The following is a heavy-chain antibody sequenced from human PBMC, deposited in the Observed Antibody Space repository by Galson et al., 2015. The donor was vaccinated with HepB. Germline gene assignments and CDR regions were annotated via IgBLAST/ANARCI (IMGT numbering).Heavy chain of an antibody. CDR2: ISASSRTV. J-gene: IGHJ5*02. CDR1: GFTFNTYS. CDR3: SREWVSDFGDYGADGS. D-gene: IGHD4-17*01. Sequence: SLRLSCAASGFTFNTYSMNWVRQAPGKGLEWVSYISASSRTVYYADSVRGRFTISRDNARNSLFLHMNSLRAEDTAVYYCSREWVSDFGDYGADGSSGQGTLVIVSS. V-gene: IGHV3-48*01.